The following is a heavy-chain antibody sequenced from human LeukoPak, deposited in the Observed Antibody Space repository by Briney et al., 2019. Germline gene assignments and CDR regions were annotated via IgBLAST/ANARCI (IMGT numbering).Heavy chain of an antibody. CDR2: ISGSGGST. J-gene: IGHJ4*02. D-gene: IGHD2-2*02. V-gene: IGHV3-23*01. CDR3: AKGVVGGVVPAAIYFDY. Sequence: GGSLRLSCAASGFTFSSYAMSWVRQAPGKGLEWVSAISGSGGSTYYADSVKGRFTISRDNSKNTLYLQMNSLRAEDTAVYYCAKGVVGGVVPAAIYFDYWGQGTLVTVSS. CDR1: GFTFSSYA.